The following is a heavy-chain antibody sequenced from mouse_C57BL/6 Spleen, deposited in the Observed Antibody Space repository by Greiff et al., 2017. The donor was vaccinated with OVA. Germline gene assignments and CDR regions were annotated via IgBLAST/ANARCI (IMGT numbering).Heavy chain of an antibody. Sequence: QVQLQQPGTELVKPGASVKLSCKASGYTFTSYWMHWVKQRPGQGLEWIGNINPSNGGTNYNEKFKSKATLTVDKSSSTAYMQLSSLTSEDSAVYYGARPPTTVKETWFAYWGQGTLVTVSA. CDR3: ARPPTTVKETWFAY. J-gene: IGHJ3*01. D-gene: IGHD1-1*01. V-gene: IGHV1-53*01. CDR1: GYTFTSYW. CDR2: INPSNGGT.